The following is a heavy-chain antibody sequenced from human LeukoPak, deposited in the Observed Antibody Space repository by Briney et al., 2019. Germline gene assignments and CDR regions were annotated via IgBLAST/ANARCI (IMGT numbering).Heavy chain of an antibody. CDR3: ARGGYDILTGWDYMDV. J-gene: IGHJ6*03. CDR1: RFTFSSYS. CDR2: ISSSSSTI. V-gene: IGHV3-48*01. Sequence: PGGSLRLSCAASRFTFSSYSMNWVRQAPGKGLEWVSYISSSSSTIYYADSVKGRFTISRDNAKNSLYLQMNSLRAEDTAVYYCARGGYDILTGWDYMDVWGKGTTVTISS. D-gene: IGHD3-9*01.